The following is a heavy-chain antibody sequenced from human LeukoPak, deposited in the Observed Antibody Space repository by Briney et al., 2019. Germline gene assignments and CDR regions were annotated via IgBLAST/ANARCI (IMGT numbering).Heavy chain of an antibody. CDR3: ARDQQWLEEPYYYGMDV. CDR1: GFTFSSYS. J-gene: IGHJ6*02. V-gene: IGHV3-48*04. D-gene: IGHD6-19*01. CDR2: ISSSSSTI. Sequence: PGGSLRLSCAASGFTFSSYSMNWVRQAPGKGLEWVSYISSSSSTIYYADSVKGRFIISRDNAKNSLYLQMNSLRAEDTAVYYCARDQQWLEEPYYYGMDVWGQGTTVTVSS.